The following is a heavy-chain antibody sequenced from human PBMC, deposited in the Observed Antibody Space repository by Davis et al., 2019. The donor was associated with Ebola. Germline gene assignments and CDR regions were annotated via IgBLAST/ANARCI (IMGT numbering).Heavy chain of an antibody. V-gene: IGHV3-23*01. CDR3: ARDSDDYSFDY. CDR1: GFTFSSYA. CDR2: ISGSGGST. D-gene: IGHD4-11*01. J-gene: IGHJ4*02. Sequence: GESLKISCAASGFTFSSYAMSWVRQAPGKGLEWVSAISGSGGSTYYADSVKGRFTISRDNAKNTVYLQMNSLRAEDTAVYYCARDSDDYSFDYWGQGTLVTVSS.